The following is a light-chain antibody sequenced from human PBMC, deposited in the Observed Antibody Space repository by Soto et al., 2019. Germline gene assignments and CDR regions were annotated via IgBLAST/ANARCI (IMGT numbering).Light chain of an antibody. CDR2: KAS. Sequence: DIQMTQSPSTLSASVGDRVTFACRASQNIVDWLAWYQQKPGKAPKLLIYKASNLESGVPSRFGGSGSGSEFTLTISNLQPDDFATYYCQQANSFPPNFGQGTRLEIK. CDR1: QNIVDW. V-gene: IGKV1-5*03. CDR3: QQANSFPPN. J-gene: IGKJ5*01.